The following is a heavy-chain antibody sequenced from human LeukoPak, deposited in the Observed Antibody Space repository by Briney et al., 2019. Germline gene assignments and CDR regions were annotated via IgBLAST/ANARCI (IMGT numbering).Heavy chain of an antibody. J-gene: IGHJ3*02. V-gene: IGHV4-34*01. CDR2: INHSGST. Sequence: PSETLSLTCAVYGGSFSGYYWSWIRQPPGKGLEWIGEINHSGSTNYNPSLKSRVTISVDTSKNQFSLKLSSVTAADTAVYYCARHGGSYAFDIWGQGTMVTVSS. CDR3: ARHGGSYAFDI. D-gene: IGHD2-15*01. CDR1: GGSFSGYY.